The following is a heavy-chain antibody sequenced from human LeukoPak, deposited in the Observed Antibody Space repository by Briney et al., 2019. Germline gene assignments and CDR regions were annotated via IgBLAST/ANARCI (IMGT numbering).Heavy chain of an antibody. Sequence: GGSLRLSCAASGFTFSSYWMSWVRQAPGEGLEWVANIKQDGSEKYYVDSVKGRFTISRDNAKNSLYLQMNSLRAEDTAVYYCARVGATLAVAGTSYYFDYWGQGTLVTVSS. J-gene: IGHJ4*02. CDR2: IKQDGSEK. D-gene: IGHD6-19*01. V-gene: IGHV3-7*01. CDR1: GFTFSSYW. CDR3: ARVGATLAVAGTSYYFDY.